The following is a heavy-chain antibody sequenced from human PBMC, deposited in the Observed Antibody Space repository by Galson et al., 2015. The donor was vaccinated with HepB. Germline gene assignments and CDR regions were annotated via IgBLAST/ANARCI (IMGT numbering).Heavy chain of an antibody. CDR3: ARISDDPNYYGSPRLGYYGMDV. V-gene: IGHV1-18*01. D-gene: IGHD3-10*01. Sequence: SVKVSCKASGYTFTSYGISWVRQAPGQGLEWMGWISAYNGNTNYAQKLQGRVTMTTDTSTSTAYMELRSLRSDDTAVYYCARISDDPNYYGSPRLGYYGMDVWGQGTTVTVSS. J-gene: IGHJ6*02. CDR2: ISAYNGNT. CDR1: GYTFTSYG.